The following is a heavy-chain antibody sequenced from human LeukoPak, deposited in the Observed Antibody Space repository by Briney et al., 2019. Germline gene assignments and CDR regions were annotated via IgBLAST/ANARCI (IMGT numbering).Heavy chain of an antibody. D-gene: IGHD5-24*01. J-gene: IGHJ4*02. Sequence: PGGSLRLSCAASGFTFSSYWMSWVRQAPGKGLEWVANIKQDGSEKCYVDSVKGRFTISRDNAKNSLYLQMNSLRAEDTAVYYCASWSRDGYNRLDYWGQGTLVTVSS. CDR3: ASWSRDGYNRLDY. CDR1: GFTFSSYW. V-gene: IGHV3-7*01. CDR2: IKQDGSEK.